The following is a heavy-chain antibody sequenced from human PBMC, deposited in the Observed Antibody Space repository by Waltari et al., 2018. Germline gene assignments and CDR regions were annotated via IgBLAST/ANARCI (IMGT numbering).Heavy chain of an antibody. V-gene: IGHV4-34*01. CDR2: INHSGST. Sequence: QVQLQQWGAGLLKPSETLSLTCAVYGGSFSGYYWSWIRQPPGKGLEWIGEINHSGSTNYNPSLKSRVTISVDTSKNQFSLKLSSVTAADTAVYYCARRGGSSKDYYYMDVWGKGTTVTVSS. D-gene: IGHD6-13*01. CDR3: ARRGGSSKDYYYMDV. J-gene: IGHJ6*03. CDR1: GGSFSGYY.